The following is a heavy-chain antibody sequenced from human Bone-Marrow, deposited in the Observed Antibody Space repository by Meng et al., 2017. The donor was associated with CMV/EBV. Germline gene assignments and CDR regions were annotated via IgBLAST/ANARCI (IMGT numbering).Heavy chain of an antibody. CDR1: GFTFSSYV. V-gene: IGHV3-30*02. CDR3: AKGGQDSSSWYGSEGPPFCDY. D-gene: IGHD6-13*01. J-gene: IGHJ4*02. CDR2: IRFDGSNR. Sequence: GGSLRLPCEASGFTFSSYVMHWVRQAPGKGLEWVAFIRFDGSNRYYADSVKGRFTISRDNSKNTLYLQMNSLRAEDTAVYDCAKGGQDSSSWYGSEGPPFCDYWGQGTLVTVSS.